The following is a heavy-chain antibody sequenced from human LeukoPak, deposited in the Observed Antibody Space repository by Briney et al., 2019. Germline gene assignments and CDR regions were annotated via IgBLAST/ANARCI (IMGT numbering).Heavy chain of an antibody. CDR3: CRRWLNYYYYGMDV. J-gene: IGHJ6*02. CDR1: EFTFSSHW. Sequence: GGSLRLSCAASEFTFSSHWMSWVRQVPGKGLEWVANIKEDGSEKYYVDSVKGRFTISRDNAKNSLYLQMNSLRAEDTAVYYCCRRWLNYYYYGMDVWGQGTTVTVSS. V-gene: IGHV3-7*01. CDR2: IKEDGSEK. D-gene: IGHD5-18*01.